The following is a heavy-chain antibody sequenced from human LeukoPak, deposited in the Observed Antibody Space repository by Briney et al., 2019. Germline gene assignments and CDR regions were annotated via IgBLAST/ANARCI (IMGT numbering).Heavy chain of an antibody. J-gene: IGHJ6*03. CDR3: AREGSYCSSTSCYYYYYYMDV. D-gene: IGHD2-2*01. V-gene: IGHV3-53*01. CDR1: GFTVSSNY. Sequence: GGSLRLSCAASGFTVSSNYMSWVRQAPGKGLEWVSVIYSGGSTYYADSVKGRFTISRDNSKNTLYLQMNSLGAEDTAVYYCAREGSYCSSTSCYYYYYYMDVWGKGTTVTVSS. CDR2: IYSGGST.